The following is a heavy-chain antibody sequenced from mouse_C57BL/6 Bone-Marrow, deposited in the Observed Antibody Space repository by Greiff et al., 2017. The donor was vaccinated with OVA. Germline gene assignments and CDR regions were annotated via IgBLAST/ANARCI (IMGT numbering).Heavy chain of an antibody. V-gene: IGHV5-17*01. CDR3: ARRDSNSWFAY. Sequence: EVQRVESGGGLVKPGGSLKLSCAASGFTFSDYGMHWVRQAPEKGLEWVAYISSGSSTIYYADTVKGRFPISRDNAKNILFLQMTSLRSEDTAMYYCARRDSNSWFAYWGQGTLVTVSA. J-gene: IGHJ3*01. CDR1: GFTFSDYG. D-gene: IGHD2-5*01. CDR2: ISSGSSTI.